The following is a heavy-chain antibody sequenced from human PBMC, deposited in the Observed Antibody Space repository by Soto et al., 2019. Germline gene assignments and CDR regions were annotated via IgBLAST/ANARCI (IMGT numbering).Heavy chain of an antibody. Sequence: QVQLVQSGAEVKKPGASVKVSCKASGYTFTSYGISWVRQAPGQGLKWMGWISAYNGNTNYAQKLQGRVTMTTDTSTSTGYMELRSLRSDDTAVYYCARVGAYCTTTSCQDYWGQGTLVTVSS. V-gene: IGHV1-18*01. CDR1: GYTFTSYG. CDR2: ISAYNGNT. D-gene: IGHD2-2*01. CDR3: ARVGAYCTTTSCQDY. J-gene: IGHJ4*02.